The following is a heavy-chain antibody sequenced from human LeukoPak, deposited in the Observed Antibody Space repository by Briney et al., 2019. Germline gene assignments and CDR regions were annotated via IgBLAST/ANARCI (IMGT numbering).Heavy chain of an antibody. CDR3: TRAVAVTASDS. Sequence: GGSLRLSCAASGFTFSSFWMHWVRQAPGEGLVWVSRINGAGSITTYADSVKGRFTISRDNAKNTLYLQMSSLRAEDTAVYYCTRAVAVTASDSWGQGTLVTVSS. D-gene: IGHD2-21*02. V-gene: IGHV3-74*01. CDR1: GFTFSSFW. CDR2: INGAGSIT. J-gene: IGHJ4*02.